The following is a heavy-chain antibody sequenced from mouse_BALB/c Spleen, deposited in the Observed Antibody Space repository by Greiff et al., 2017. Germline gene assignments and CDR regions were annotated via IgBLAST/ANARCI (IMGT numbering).Heavy chain of an antibody. J-gene: IGHJ2*01. Sequence: QVQLKQSGAELARPGASVKLSCKASGYTFTDYYINWVKQRTGQGLEWIGEIYPGSGNTYYNEKFKGKATLTADKSSSTAYMQLSSLTSEDSAVYYCARWGTTVFDYWGQGTTLTVSS. D-gene: IGHD1-1*01. CDR1: GYTFTDYY. CDR2: IYPGSGNT. V-gene: IGHV1-77*01. CDR3: ARWGTTVFDY.